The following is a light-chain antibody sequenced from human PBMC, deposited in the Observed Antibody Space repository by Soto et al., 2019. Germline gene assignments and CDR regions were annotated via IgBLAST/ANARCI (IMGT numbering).Light chain of an antibody. CDR3: CSYAGSISRV. CDR2: EVS. CDR1: ISDVGGYKD. V-gene: IGLV2-23*02. Sequence: TQNAYVSGFPGQSISISCTGTISDVGGYKDVAWYQQHPGKAPKLMIYEVSKRPSGVSNRSSGSKSGNTASLTISGLQAEDEAEYYRCSYAGSISRVCGTGTKVTVL. J-gene: IGLJ1*01.